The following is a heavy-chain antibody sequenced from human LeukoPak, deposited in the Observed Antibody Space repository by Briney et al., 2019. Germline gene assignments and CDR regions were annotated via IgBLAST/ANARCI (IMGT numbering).Heavy chain of an antibody. CDR1: GFTFSDAW. CDR2: IKRRTDGGTS. CDR3: TTGYTSASHDGY. D-gene: IGHD2-15*01. V-gene: IGHV3-15*07. J-gene: IGHJ4*02. Sequence: PGGSLRLSCAASGFTFSDAWMHWVRQAPGKGLEWVGLIKRRTDGGTSNYAAPVKGRFAISRDDSEDTLFLQMDSLKSGDTGVYYCTTGYTSASHDGYWGQGTLVTVSS.